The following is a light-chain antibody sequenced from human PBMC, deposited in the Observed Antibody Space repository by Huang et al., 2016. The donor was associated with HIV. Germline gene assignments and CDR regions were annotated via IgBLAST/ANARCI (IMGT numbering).Light chain of an antibody. J-gene: IGKJ2*01. CDR3: QQSYSTLRYT. Sequence: DIQMTQSPSSLSASVGDRVTITCRASQGISSYLNWYQQKPGKAPKLLIYAASSLQSGVPSRFSGSGSGTDFTLTISSLQPEDFATYYCQQSYSTLRYTFGQGTKLEIK. CDR1: QGISSY. V-gene: IGKV1-39*01. CDR2: AAS.